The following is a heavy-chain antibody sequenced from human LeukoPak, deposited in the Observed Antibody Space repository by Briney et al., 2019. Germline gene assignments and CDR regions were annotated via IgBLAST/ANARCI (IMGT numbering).Heavy chain of an antibody. D-gene: IGHD3-22*01. CDR2: IYSGGST. CDR1: GLTVSSNY. V-gene: IGHV3-53*01. J-gene: IGHJ4*02. Sequence: GGSLRLSCAASGLTVSSNYMSWVRQAPGKGLEWVSVIYSGGSTYYADSVKGRFTISRDNSKNTLYLQMNSLRAEDTAVYYCARGAGSGYFGIFDYWGQGTLVTVSS. CDR3: ARGAGSGYFGIFDY.